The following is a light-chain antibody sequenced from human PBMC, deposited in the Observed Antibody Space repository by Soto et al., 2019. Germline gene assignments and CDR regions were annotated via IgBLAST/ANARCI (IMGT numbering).Light chain of an antibody. J-gene: IGKJ1*01. CDR3: QEYNSDSWT. CDR1: QSLGIW. CDR2: DAS. V-gene: IGKV1-5*01. Sequence: DIQMTQSPSTLSASVGDRVTITCRASQSLGIWLAWHQQKPGKAPKLLIYDASTLKSGVPSRFSGSGSGTKFTLTISSLQPDDFATYDCQEYNSDSWTFGQGTKVEVK.